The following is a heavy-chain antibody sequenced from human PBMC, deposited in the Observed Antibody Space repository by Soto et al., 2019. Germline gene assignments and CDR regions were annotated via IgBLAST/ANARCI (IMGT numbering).Heavy chain of an antibody. J-gene: IGHJ3*01. CDR2: ISYDGSNK. CDR3: AKRYENGRVSGTPNDAFDF. Sequence: QVQLVESGGGVVQPGRSLRLSCAASGFTFSSYGMHWVRQAPGKGLEWVAVISYDGSNKYYADSVKGRFTISRDNSKNTLYLQMKSLRAEDTAVYYCAKRYENGRVSGTPNDAFDFWGQGTMVTVSS. CDR1: GFTFSSYG. D-gene: IGHD3-10*01. V-gene: IGHV3-30*18.